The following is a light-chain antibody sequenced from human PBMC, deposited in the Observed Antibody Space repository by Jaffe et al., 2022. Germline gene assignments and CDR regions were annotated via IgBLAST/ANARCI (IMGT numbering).Light chain of an antibody. CDR1: SSDVGGYNF. J-gene: IGLJ3*02. CDR3: NSYASGSTLGV. Sequence: QSALTQPASVSGSPGQSITISCTGTSSDVGGYNFVSWYQQHPGKAPKLMIYDVSNRPSGVSNRFSGSKSGNTASLTISGLQAEDEADYYCNSYASGSTLGVFGGGTKLTVL. V-gene: IGLV2-14*03. CDR2: DVS.